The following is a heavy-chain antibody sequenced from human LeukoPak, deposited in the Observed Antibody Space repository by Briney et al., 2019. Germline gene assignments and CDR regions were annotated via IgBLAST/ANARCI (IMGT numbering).Heavy chain of an antibody. J-gene: IGHJ4*02. CDR3: ARARNGPHYFDY. V-gene: IGHV3-7*01. D-gene: IGHD1-14*01. CDR1: GFTFTTYW. Sequence: GGSLRLSCAASGFTFTTYWMIWVRQAPGKGREWVANIEQDGSGKFYVDSVKGRFTISRDNAKNSLYLQMNSLTAEDTAVYYCARARNGPHYFDYWGQGTLVTVSS. CDR2: IEQDGSGK.